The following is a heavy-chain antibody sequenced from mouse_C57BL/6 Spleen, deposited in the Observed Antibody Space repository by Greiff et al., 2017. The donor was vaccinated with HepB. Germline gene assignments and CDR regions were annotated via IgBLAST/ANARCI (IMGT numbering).Heavy chain of an antibody. V-gene: IGHV1-82*01. Sequence: VQLQQSGPELVKPGASVKISCKASGYAFSSSWMNWVKQRPGKGLEWIGRIYPGDGDTNYNGKFKGKATLTADKSSSTAYMQLSSLTSEDSAVYFWARLIYYYGSSYDDYWGQGTTLTVSS. CDR1: GYAFSSSW. D-gene: IGHD1-1*01. J-gene: IGHJ2*01. CDR3: ARLIYYYGSSYDDY. CDR2: IYPGDGDT.